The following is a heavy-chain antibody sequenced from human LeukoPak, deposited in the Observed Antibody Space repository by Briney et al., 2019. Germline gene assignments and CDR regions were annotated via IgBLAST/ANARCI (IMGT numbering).Heavy chain of an antibody. V-gene: IGHV3-23*01. D-gene: IGHD2-15*01. CDR1: GFTFRNLV. CDR2: INGGGGST. Sequence: GGSLRPSCAPSGFTFRNLVMTWVGGAPGKGPEWVSGINGGGGSTFYAESVKGRLTISRDNSKNTLYLQMNSLRAEDTAVYYCVKDGRRSPPCWGQGTLVTVSS. J-gene: IGHJ4*02. CDR3: VKDGRRSPPC.